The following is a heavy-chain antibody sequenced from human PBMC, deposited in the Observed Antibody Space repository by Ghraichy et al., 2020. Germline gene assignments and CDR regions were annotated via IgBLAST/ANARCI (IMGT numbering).Heavy chain of an antibody. V-gene: IGHV1-8*01. CDR3: ARNGYYYDSSGPSPSIWYYYYYMDV. J-gene: IGHJ6*03. CDR2: MNPNSGNT. CDR1: GYTFTSYD. Sequence: ASVKVSCKASGYTFTSYDINWVRQATGQGLEWMGWMNPNSGNTGYAQKFQGRVTMTRNTSISTAYMELSSLRSEDTAVYYCARNGYYYDSSGPSPSIWYYYYYMDVWGKGTTVTVSS. D-gene: IGHD3-22*01.